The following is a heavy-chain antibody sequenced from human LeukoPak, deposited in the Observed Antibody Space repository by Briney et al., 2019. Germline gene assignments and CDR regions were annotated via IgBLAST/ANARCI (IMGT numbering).Heavy chain of an antibody. V-gene: IGHV3-49*04. CDR3: TRERWGYHYMDV. Sequence: GGSLRLSCTASGFTFGDYAMSWVRQAPGKGLEWVGFIRSKAYGGTTEYAASVKGRFTISRDDSKSIAYLQMNSLKTEDTAVYYCTRERWGYHYMDVWGKGTTVTVSS. D-gene: IGHD5-24*01. J-gene: IGHJ6*03. CDR1: GFTFGDYA. CDR2: IRSKAYGGTT.